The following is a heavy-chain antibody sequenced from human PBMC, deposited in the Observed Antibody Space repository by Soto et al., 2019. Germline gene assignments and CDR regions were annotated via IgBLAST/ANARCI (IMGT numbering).Heavy chain of an antibody. D-gene: IGHD5-18*01. CDR1: GGTFSSYA. V-gene: IGHV1-69*01. J-gene: IGHJ4*02. CDR2: INPSFGTA. CDR3: ARGSYRWSDTAMDLFDY. Sequence: QVQLVQSGAEVKKPGSSVKVSCKASGGTFSSYAISWVRQAPGQGLEWMGGINPSFGTANYAQKVQGRVTITTDESTSTANMELSSLRSEDTAVYYCARGSYRWSDTAMDLFDYWGQGTLVTVSS.